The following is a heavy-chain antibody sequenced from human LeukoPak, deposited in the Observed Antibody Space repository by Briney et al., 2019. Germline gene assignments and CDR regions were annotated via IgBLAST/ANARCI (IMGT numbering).Heavy chain of an antibody. CDR2: IKQDGSEK. CDR1: GFTLSSYW. V-gene: IGHV3-7*01. Sequence: GGSLRLCSEASGFTLSSYWMTWVRQAPGTWLVCVTNIKQDGSEKNYVDSVKGRFTVSRDNVQNSLYLQMNSLRAEDTAVYYCARHSSGWAEGAYWGQGTLVTVSS. CDR3: ARHSSGWAEGAY. J-gene: IGHJ4*02. D-gene: IGHD6-19*01.